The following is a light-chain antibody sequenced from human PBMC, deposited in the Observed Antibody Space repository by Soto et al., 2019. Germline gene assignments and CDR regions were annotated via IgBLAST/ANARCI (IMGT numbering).Light chain of an antibody. CDR2: EVS. Sequence: QSALTQPASVSGSPGQSITISCTGTSSDVGGYNYLSWYQQHPGKAPKLMIYEVSNRPSGVSNRFSGSKSGNTASLTISGLQAEDEAVYYCSSYTTTSTLVFGGGTKLTVL. CDR3: SSYTTTSTLV. V-gene: IGLV2-14*01. CDR1: SSDVGGYNY. J-gene: IGLJ2*01.